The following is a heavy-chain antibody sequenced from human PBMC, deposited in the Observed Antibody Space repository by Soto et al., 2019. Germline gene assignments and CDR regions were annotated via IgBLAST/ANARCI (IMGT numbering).Heavy chain of an antibody. J-gene: IGHJ4*02. D-gene: IGHD4-17*01. CDR3: AKRERWPASGPY. CDR1: GFTFSSYS. Sequence: EVQLLESGGGLVQPGGSLRLSCAASGFTFSSYSTTWVRQAPGKGLEWVSDISGSGDNTYYADSVKGRFTISRDNSKNTLDLQMNSLRAEDTALYYCAKRERWPASGPYWGQGTLVTVSS. V-gene: IGHV3-23*01. CDR2: ISGSGDNT.